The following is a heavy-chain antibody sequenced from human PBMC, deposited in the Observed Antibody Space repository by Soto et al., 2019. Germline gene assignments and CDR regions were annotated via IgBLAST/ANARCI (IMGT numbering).Heavy chain of an antibody. CDR1: GASITSGSYY. D-gene: IGHD1-26*01. Sequence: PSETLSLTCIVSGASITSGSYYWGWIRQPPGKGLEWIGSVYFSGSTYYNPSLKSRVTMSVDTSKNQFSLRLSPVTAADTAVYYCARHPGDKIVSPGANGMDVWGQGTTVTVSS. V-gene: IGHV4-39*01. CDR3: ARHPGDKIVSPGANGMDV. CDR2: VYFSGST. J-gene: IGHJ6*02.